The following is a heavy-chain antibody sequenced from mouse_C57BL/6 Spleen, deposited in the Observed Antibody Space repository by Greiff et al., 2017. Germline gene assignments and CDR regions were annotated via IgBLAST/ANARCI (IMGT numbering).Heavy chain of an antibody. CDR2: IWSGGST. J-gene: IGHJ2*01. CDR3: AKNDDYDVYFDY. D-gene: IGHD2-4*01. V-gene: IGHV2-4*01. Sequence: VQLQQSGPGLVQPSQSLSITCTVSGFSLTSYGVHWVRQPPGKGLEWLGVIWSGGSTDYNAAFISRLSIIKDNSKRQVFFKMNSLQADDTAIYYCAKNDDYDVYFDYWGQGTTLTVSS. CDR1: GFSLTSYG.